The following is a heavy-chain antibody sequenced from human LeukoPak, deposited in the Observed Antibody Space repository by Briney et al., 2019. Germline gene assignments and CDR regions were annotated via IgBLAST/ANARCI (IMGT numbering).Heavy chain of an antibody. Sequence: GGSLRLSCAASGFTFSSYAMHWVRQAPGKGLEWVAVISYDGSNKYHADSVKGRFTISRDNSKNTLYLQMNSLRAGDTAVYYCARAYSYVLYYFDYWGQGTLVTVSS. V-gene: IGHV3-30-3*01. CDR1: GFTFSSYA. CDR2: ISYDGSNK. J-gene: IGHJ4*02. D-gene: IGHD5-18*01. CDR3: ARAYSYVLYYFDY.